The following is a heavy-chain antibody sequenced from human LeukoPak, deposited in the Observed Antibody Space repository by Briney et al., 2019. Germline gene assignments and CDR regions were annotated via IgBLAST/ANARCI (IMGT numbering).Heavy chain of an antibody. V-gene: IGHV4-59*11. CDR1: GGSLSSHY. CDR3: ARGVYIAAAQYGY. D-gene: IGHD6-13*01. J-gene: IGHJ4*02. CDR2: IYYSGTT. Sequence: SETLSLTCTVSGGSLSSHYWSWIRQPPGKGLEWIGYIYYSGTTNYNPSLKSRVTISVDTSKKQFSLKLSSVTAADTAVYYCARGVYIAAAQYGYWGQGTLVTVSS.